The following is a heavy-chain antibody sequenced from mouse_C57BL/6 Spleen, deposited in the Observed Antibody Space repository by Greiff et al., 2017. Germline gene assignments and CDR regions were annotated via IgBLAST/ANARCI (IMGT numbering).Heavy chain of an antibody. CDR1: GYTFTDYE. J-gene: IGHJ2*01. CDR2: IDPETGGT. V-gene: IGHV1-15*01. CDR3: SSAKDCTVVSFDY. D-gene: IGHD1-1*01. Sequence: QVQLQQSGAELVRPGASVTLSCKASGYTFTDYEMHWVKQTPVHGLEWIGAIDPETGGTDYNQKFKGKAILTADKSSSTAYMQLRSLTSEDSAVYDCSSAKDCTVVSFDYWGQGTTLTVSS.